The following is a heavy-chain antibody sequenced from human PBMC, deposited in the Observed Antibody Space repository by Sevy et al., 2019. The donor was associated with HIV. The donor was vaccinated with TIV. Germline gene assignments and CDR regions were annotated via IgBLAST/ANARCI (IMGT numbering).Heavy chain of an antibody. CDR1: GYTFSDYY. V-gene: IGHV1-2*02. Sequence: ASVKVSCKASGYTFSDYYIHWVRQAPGQGLEWMAWNNPNDGVTHYAQRFQGGVTLTRDTSVSTAYMDLRGLRYDDTAIYYCARLTTRPTSDLYGMDVWGQGTPVTVSS. CDR3: ARLTTRPTSDLYGMDV. CDR2: NNPNDGVT. J-gene: IGHJ6*02. D-gene: IGHD4-17*01.